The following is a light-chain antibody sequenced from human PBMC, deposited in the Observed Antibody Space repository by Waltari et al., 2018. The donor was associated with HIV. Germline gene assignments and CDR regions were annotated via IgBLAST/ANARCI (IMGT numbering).Light chain of an antibody. CDR2: AVS. CDR3: SSYTSTSTVYV. J-gene: IGLJ1*01. V-gene: IGLV2-14*03. Sequence: QSALTQPASVSGSPGQSITISCTGTSSDVGGYKSVSWYQLHPGKAPKLMIYAVSNRPSGVSNRFSGSKSDNTASLTISGLQAEDEADYYCSSYTSTSTVYVFGTGTEVTVL. CDR1: SSDVGGYKS.